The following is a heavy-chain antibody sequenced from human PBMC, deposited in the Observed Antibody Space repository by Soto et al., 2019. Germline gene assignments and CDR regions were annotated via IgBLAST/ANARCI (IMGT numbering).Heavy chain of an antibody. CDR3: ARGGGVCGADCYKGGIDY. CDR2: ISYDGSDK. CDR1: GFTFSPYT. D-gene: IGHD2-21*02. J-gene: IGHJ4*02. Sequence: QVQLVESGGGVGQPGRSLRLSCAASGFTFSPYTMHWVRQTPGKGLEWVAVISYDGSDKNYADSVRGRFTISRDNSKNTLVGQRNSRRAEDTALYYWARGGGVCGADCYKGGIDYWGQGALVTVSS. V-gene: IGHV3-30-3*01.